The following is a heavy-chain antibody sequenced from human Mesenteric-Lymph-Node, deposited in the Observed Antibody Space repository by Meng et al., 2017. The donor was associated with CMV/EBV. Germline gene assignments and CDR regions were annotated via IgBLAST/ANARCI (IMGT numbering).Heavy chain of an antibody. J-gene: IGHJ5*02. D-gene: IGHD2-21*01. CDR1: GGTFKHYA. Sequence: SGGTFKHYANSWVRQAPGEGLEVLGGIIPIFGIPNYAQKFQGRVTITADKSTTTAFMELSSLRSDDTAVYYCARYCGGDCYSNWFVPWGQGTLVTVSS. V-gene: IGHV1-69*17. CDR2: IIPIFGIP. CDR3: ARYCGGDCYSNWFVP.